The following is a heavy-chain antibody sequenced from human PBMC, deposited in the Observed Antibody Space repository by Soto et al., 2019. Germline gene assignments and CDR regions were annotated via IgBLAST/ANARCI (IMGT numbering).Heavy chain of an antibody. D-gene: IGHD3-10*01. J-gene: IGHJ5*02. CDR1: GGSISSGGYY. CDR3: ARVMWNGYYYGSGIDWFDP. CDR2: IYYSGST. V-gene: IGHV4-31*03. Sequence: PSETLSLTCTVSGGSISSGGYYWSWIHQHPGKGLEWIGYIYYSGSTYYNPSLKSRVTISVDTSKNQFSLKLSSVTAADTAVYYCARVMWNGYYYGSGIDWFDPWGQGTLVTVSS.